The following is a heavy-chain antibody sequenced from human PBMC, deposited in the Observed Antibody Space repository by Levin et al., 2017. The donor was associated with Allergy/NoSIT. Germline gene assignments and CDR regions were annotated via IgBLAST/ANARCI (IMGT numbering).Heavy chain of an antibody. J-gene: IGHJ4*02. V-gene: IGHV5-51*01. CDR2: IYPGDSNT. Sequence: GGSLRLSCKGSGYSFTTYWIGWVRQMPGKSLEWMGIIYPGDSNTRYSPSFQGQVTISADKSISTAYLQWSSLKASDTAMYYCTSLLTGSYFDYWGQGTLVTVSS. CDR3: TSLLTGSYFDY. CDR1: GYSFTTYW. D-gene: IGHD3-9*01.